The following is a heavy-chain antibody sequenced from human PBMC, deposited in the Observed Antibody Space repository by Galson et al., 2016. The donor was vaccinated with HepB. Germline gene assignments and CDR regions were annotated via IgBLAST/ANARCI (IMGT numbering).Heavy chain of an antibody. D-gene: IGHD2-21*02. CDR1: GFTFSKFA. V-gene: IGHV3-30-3*02. CDR3: ATEGGVMVTSIDAFDT. Sequence: SLRLSCATSGFTFSKFAMHWVRQAPGKGLEWVAFVSYDARNKYYADSVRGRFTISRDNSKNPLYVQMDSLRPEDTAVYYCATEGGVMVTSIDAFDTWGQGTMVTVSS. J-gene: IGHJ3*02. CDR2: VSYDARNK.